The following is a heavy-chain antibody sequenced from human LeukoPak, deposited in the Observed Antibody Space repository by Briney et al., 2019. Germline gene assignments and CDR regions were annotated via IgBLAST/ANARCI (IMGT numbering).Heavy chain of an antibody. CDR3: ARRDFTSGWSFNY. CDR2: SHSSGRT. J-gene: IGHJ4*02. CDR1: GDSISNYH. V-gene: IGHV4-4*07. Sequence: SETLSLTCSVSGDSISNYHWSWIRQAAGKGLEWIGQSHSSGRTNYNPPPESRVTVSIDTPENQFSLTIRSVTAADTAIYYCARRDFTSGWSFNYWGQGILVTVS. D-gene: IGHD6-19*01.